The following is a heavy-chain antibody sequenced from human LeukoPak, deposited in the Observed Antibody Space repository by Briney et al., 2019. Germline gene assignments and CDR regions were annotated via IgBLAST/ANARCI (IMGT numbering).Heavy chain of an antibody. CDR1: GFTLSSYS. CDR2: ISSSSSYI. CDR3: ARDSDCTSTSCLYYFDY. V-gene: IGHV3-21*01. D-gene: IGHD2-2*01. Sequence: PGGSLRLSCAASGFTLSSYSMNWVRQAPGKGLEWVSSISSSSSYIYYADSVKGRFTISRDNAKNSLYLQMNSLRAEDTAVYYCARDSDCTSTSCLYYFDYWGQGTLVTVSS. J-gene: IGHJ4*02.